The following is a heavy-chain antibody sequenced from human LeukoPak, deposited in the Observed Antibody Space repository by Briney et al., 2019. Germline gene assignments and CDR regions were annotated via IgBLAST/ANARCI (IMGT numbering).Heavy chain of an antibody. CDR2: TNPESGGT. J-gene: IGHJ4*02. V-gene: IGHV1-2*02. CDR1: GYTFTGYY. D-gene: IGHD3-16*01. CDR3: ARGSGGGGERRPGDY. Sequence: ASVRVSCKASGYTFTGYYIHWVRQAPGQGLEWMGWTNPESGGTKYAQNFQGRVSMTRDTSITTAYMELSNLRSDDTAVYYCARGSGGGGERRPGDYLGQGTLVTVS.